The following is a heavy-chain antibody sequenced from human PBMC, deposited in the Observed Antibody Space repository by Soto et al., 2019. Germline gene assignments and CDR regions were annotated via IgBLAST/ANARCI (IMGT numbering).Heavy chain of an antibody. CDR1: GFTFDDYG. CDR2: INWNGGST. Sequence: GGSLRLSCAASGFTFDDYGMSWVRQAPGKGLEWVSGINWNGGSTGYADSVKGRFTISRDNAKNSLYLQMNSLRAEDTALYHCAREYYYGSGSYSDYYYMGVWGKGT. D-gene: IGHD3-10*01. J-gene: IGHJ6*03. V-gene: IGHV3-20*01. CDR3: AREYYYGSGSYSDYYYMGV.